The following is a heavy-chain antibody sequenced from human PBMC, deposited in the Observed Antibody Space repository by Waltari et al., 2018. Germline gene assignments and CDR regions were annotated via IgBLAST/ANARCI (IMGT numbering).Heavy chain of an antibody. CDR3: ATSDYAGKGDY. V-gene: IGHV3-43*01. CDR2: ISWDGGDT. J-gene: IGHJ4*01. Sequence: EVNLVESGGAVVQPGGSLRLSCTASGFVFDEFTMQWVRQVPGGGLQWGALISWDGGDTYYADSVKGRFTISRDNSRNSLYLEMKTLTLEDTALYYCATSDYAGKGDYWGHGTLVTVSS. D-gene: IGHD5-12*01. CDR1: GFVFDEFT.